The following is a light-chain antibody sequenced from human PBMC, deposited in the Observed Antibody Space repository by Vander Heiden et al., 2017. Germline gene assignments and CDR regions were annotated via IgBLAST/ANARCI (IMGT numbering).Light chain of an antibody. CDR3: QQYNKGPRT. V-gene: IGKV3-15*01. Sequence: EIVMTQSPATLSVSPGERATLSCRASQSVSSNLAWYQQKPGQAPRLLIYGASTRTTGIPARFSGSGPGTEFNLTISSLQSEDFAVYYWQQYNKGPRTFGQGTKVEIK. CDR1: QSVSSN. J-gene: IGKJ1*01. CDR2: GAS.